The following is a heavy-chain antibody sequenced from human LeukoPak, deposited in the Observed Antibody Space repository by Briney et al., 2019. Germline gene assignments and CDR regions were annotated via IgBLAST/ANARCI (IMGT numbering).Heavy chain of an antibody. CDR3: AKDVSRRKEAPEPWFDP. V-gene: IGHV3-23*01. J-gene: IGHJ5*02. CDR1: GSTFSSHD. Sequence: GGSLRLSCVASGSTFSSHDMSWVRQAPGKGPGWVSFISRNSEVTYYADSVKGRFTISRDNSKNTLYLQMNSLRAEDTAVYYCAKDVSRRKEAPEPWFDPWGQGTLVTVSS. CDR2: ISRNSEVT. D-gene: IGHD1-14*01.